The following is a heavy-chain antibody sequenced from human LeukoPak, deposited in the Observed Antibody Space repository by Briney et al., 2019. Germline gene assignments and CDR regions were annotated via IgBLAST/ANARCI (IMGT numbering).Heavy chain of an antibody. CDR1: GYSFTSYW. Sequence: GESLKISGKGSGYSFTSYWIGWVREMPGKGLEWMGIIYPGDSDTRYSPSFQGQVTISADKSISTAYLQWSSLKASDTAMYYCARPCSGGSCYSSYDAFDIWGQGTMVTVSS. CDR3: ARPCSGGSCYSSYDAFDI. V-gene: IGHV5-51*01. J-gene: IGHJ3*02. D-gene: IGHD2-15*01. CDR2: IYPGDSDT.